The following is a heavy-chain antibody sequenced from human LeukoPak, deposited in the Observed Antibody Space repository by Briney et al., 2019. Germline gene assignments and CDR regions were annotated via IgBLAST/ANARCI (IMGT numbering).Heavy chain of an antibody. Sequence: SETLSLTCTVSGGSISSYYWSWIRQPPGKGLEWIGYIYYSGSTNYNPSLKSRVTISVGTSKNQFSLKLSSVTAAGTAVYYCARGGSSGYYRYFDYWGQGTLVTVSS. J-gene: IGHJ4*02. CDR1: GGSISSYY. D-gene: IGHD3-22*01. CDR3: ARGGSSGYYRYFDY. V-gene: IGHV4-59*01. CDR2: IYYSGST.